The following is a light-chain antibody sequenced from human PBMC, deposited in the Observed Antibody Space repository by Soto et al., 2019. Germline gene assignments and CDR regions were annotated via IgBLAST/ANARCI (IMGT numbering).Light chain of an antibody. CDR3: QQYGTSSWT. Sequence: DIELTQSPGTLSLSPGERATLSCRASQSVPTNYLAWYQQEPGQAPRRLIYNASSRATGIPDRFSGSGSGTDFTLTISRLAPEDFAVYYCQQYGTSSWTFGQGTKVEIK. J-gene: IGKJ1*01. V-gene: IGKV3-20*01. CDR2: NAS. CDR1: QSVPTNY.